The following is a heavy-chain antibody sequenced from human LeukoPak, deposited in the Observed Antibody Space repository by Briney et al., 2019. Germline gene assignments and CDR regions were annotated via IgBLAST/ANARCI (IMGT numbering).Heavy chain of an antibody. D-gene: IGHD2-15*01. J-gene: IGHJ4*02. Sequence: GSLRLSCAASGLTVSSNYMTWVRQAPGKGLEWVSGISGRAASTYYADSVKGRFTISRDNSKNMLYLHMNSLRGEDTAIYYCAKALVVAVDASRAFDNWGQGTLVTVSS. CDR2: ISGRAAST. CDR3: AKALVVAVDASRAFDN. V-gene: IGHV3-23*01. CDR1: GLTVSSNY.